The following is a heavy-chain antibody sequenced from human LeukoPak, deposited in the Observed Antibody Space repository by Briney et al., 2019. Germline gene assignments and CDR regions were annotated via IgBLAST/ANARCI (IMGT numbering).Heavy chain of an antibody. J-gene: IGHJ4*02. CDR2: ISSSGSTI. V-gene: IGHV3-48*03. CDR3: ARGVVPAANVDFGFDY. D-gene: IGHD2-2*01. Sequence: GGSLRLSCAASGFTFSSYEMNLVRQAPGKGLEWVSYISSSGSTIYYADSVKGRFTISRDNAKNSLYLQMNSLRAEDTAVYYCARGVVPAANVDFGFDYWGQGTLVTVSS. CDR1: GFTFSSYE.